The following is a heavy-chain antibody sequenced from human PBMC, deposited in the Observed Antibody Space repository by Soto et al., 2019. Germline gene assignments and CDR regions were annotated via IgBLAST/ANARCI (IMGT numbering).Heavy chain of an antibody. V-gene: IGHV4-59*08. D-gene: IGHD3-10*02. CDR1: GGSISTYY. J-gene: IGHJ2*01. Sequence: QVQLQESGPGLVKPSETLSLTCTVSGGSISTYYWSWIRQSPGKGLEWIGYIHYSGSTNYNPSLKSRVTISIDTSKNQFSPKLSSVTAADTAVYYCARRYYVGNYWYFDLWGRGTLVTVSS. CDR3: ARRYYVGNYWYFDL. CDR2: IHYSGST.